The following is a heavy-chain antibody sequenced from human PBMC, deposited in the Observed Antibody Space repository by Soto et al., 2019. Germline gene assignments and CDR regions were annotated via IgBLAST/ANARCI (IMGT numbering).Heavy chain of an antibody. J-gene: IGHJ4*02. V-gene: IGHV2-5*02. CDR2: IYWDDDT. Sequence: QITLKESGPTLVKPTQTLTLTCTFSGFSLSSPRMAVGWIRQPPGKALEWLALIYWDDDTRYSPFLKSRLTITKDTSKNQVVLTMYNMDPVDTARYYCAHIVVAGLGYYFDYWGQGTLFTVSS. CDR3: AHIVVAGLGYYFDY. CDR1: GFSLSSPRMA. D-gene: IGHD6-19*01.